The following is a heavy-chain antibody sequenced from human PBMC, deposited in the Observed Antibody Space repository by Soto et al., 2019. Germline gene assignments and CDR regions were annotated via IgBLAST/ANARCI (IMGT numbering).Heavy chain of an antibody. V-gene: IGHV2-5*02. J-gene: IGHJ4*02. CDR2: IYWDDDK. CDR3: ARDSSGWYGFDY. D-gene: IGHD6-19*01. CDR1: GFSLGTRGVG. Sequence: QITLKESGPTLVKPTQTLTLTCTFSGFSLGTRGVGVGWIRQPPGKALEWLALIYWDDDKRYSPSLKSRLTITKNTSNNQVVLTMTNMDPVASATYYCARDSSGWYGFDYWGQGTLVTVSS.